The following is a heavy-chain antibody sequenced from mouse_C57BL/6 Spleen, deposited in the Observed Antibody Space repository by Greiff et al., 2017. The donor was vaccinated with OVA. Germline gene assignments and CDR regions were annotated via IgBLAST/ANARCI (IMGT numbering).Heavy chain of an antibody. D-gene: IGHD1-1*01. CDR3: ARTPHYYGSPHAMDY. V-gene: IGHV2-2*01. J-gene: IGHJ4*01. Sequence: QVQLKESGPGLVQPSQSLSITCTVSGFSLTSYGVHWVRQSPGKGLEWLGVIWSGGSTDYNAAFISRLSISKDNSKSQVFFKMNSLQADDTAIYYCARTPHYYGSPHAMDYWGQGTSVTVSS. CDR2: IWSGGST. CDR1: GFSLTSYG.